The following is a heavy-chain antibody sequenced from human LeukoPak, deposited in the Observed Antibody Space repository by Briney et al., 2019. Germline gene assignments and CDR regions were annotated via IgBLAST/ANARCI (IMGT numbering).Heavy chain of an antibody. CDR2: LNPNTGDT. V-gene: IGHV1-8*03. J-gene: IGHJ4*02. CDR3: TRETSSRYFDY. Sequence: ASVKVSCKASGYTFTSYDLNWVRQATGQGPEWMGWLNPNTGDTGYAQNFQGRITITRNTSISTAYMELSSLRSEDTAVYYCTRETSSRYFDYWGQGTLVTVSS. CDR1: GYTFTSYD.